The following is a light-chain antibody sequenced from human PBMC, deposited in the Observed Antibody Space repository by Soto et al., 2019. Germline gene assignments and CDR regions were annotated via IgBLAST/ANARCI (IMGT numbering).Light chain of an antibody. CDR2: AAS. CDR1: QSISSY. V-gene: IGKV1-5*01. CDR3: QQYNGYSRT. Sequence: DIQMTQSPSSLSASVGDRVTITCGASQSISSYLHWYQQKPGKAPNLLIYAASTLQSGVPSRFSGSGSGTEFTLTISSMQPDDFATFYCQQYNGYSRTFGQGTKVDIK. J-gene: IGKJ1*01.